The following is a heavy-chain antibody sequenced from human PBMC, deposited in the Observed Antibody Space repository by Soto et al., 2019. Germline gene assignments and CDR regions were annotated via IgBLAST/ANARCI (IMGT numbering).Heavy chain of an antibody. J-gene: IGHJ5*02. CDR2: ISRRGST. D-gene: IGHD2-21*01. V-gene: IGHV4-31*03. Sequence: SETLSLSCTVSVGPISSATNSSTWIRQHPEKGLEWIRYISRRGSTYFSPSLKSRVSISVDMSTNQFSLRLSSVTASDTAVYYCARQRPPRGTNYYCFSDFYHGVFDPWGQGTLVTVSS. CDR3: ARQRPPRGTNYYCFSDFYHGVFDP. CDR1: VGPISSATNS.